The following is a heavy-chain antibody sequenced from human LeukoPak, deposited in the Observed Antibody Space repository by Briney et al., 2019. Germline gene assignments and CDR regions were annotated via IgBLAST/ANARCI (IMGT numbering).Heavy chain of an antibody. Sequence: ASVKVSCKASGYAFTSYGISWVRQAPGQGLEWMGWISAYNGNTNYAQKLQGRVTMTTDTSTSTAYMELRSLRSDDTAVYYCARAGVTMIRGVITEYRGDVWGQGTTVTVSS. CDR3: ARAGVTMIRGVITEYRGDV. V-gene: IGHV1-18*01. D-gene: IGHD3-10*01. J-gene: IGHJ6*02. CDR2: ISAYNGNT. CDR1: GYAFTSYG.